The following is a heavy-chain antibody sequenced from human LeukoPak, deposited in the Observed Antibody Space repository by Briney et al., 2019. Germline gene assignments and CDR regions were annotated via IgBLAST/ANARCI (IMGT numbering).Heavy chain of an antibody. Sequence: GGSLRLSCAASGFTFSNAWMSWVRQAPGKGLEWVSVIYSAGSTYYADSVKGRFTISRDNSKNTLYLQMNSLRAEDTAVYYCARLPSGDYWGQGTLVTVSS. D-gene: IGHD3-10*01. V-gene: IGHV3-53*01. CDR1: GFTFSNAW. J-gene: IGHJ4*02. CDR3: ARLPSGDY. CDR2: IYSAGST.